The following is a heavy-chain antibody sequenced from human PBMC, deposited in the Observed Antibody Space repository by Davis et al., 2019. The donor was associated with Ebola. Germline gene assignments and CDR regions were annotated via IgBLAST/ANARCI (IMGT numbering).Heavy chain of an antibody. CDR2: LSDSGGST. J-gene: IGHJ3*02. CDR3: AKDETGTEAYDI. CDR1: GFIFNYYP. Sequence: GESLKISCAASGFIFNYYPMTWVRQAPGKGLEWVSGLSDSGGSTYYADSVKGRFTISRDNSKNILYLQMNSLRAEDAAMYYCAKDETGTEAYDIWGQGTMVTVSS. D-gene: IGHD1/OR15-1a*01. V-gene: IGHV3-23*01.